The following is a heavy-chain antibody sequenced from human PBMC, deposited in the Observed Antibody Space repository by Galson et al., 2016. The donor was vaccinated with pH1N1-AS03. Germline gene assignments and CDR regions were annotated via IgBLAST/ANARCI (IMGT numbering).Heavy chain of an antibody. Sequence: SLRLSCAASGFPFSTYWMHWVRQAPGKGLEWVSRINPDASSTNYAESVKGRFTISRDNAKNTVYLQINSLRAEDTAVYYCVRDRELVRRGQGTLVTVSS. D-gene: IGHD6-6*01. CDR3: VRDRELVR. CDR1: GFPFSTYW. J-gene: IGHJ4*02. V-gene: IGHV3-74*01. CDR2: INPDASST.